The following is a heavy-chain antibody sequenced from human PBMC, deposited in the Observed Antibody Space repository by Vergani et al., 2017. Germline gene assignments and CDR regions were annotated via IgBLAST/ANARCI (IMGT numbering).Heavy chain of an antibody. D-gene: IGHD4-17*01. CDR2: VDPEDGET. J-gene: IGHJ6*02. CDR1: GYTFTDHY. CDR3: ATTQTVTTCGMDV. Sequence: EVQLVQSGAEVKKPGATMKISCKGSGYTFTDHYMHWVKQAPGKGLEWMGLVDPEDGETIYAEKFKGRVTIAADTSTDTAHLELSSLRSEDTAVYYCATTQTVTTCGMDVWGQGTTVIVSS. V-gene: IGHV1-69-2*01.